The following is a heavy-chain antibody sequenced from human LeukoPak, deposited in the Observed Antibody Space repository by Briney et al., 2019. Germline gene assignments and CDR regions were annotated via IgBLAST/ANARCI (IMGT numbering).Heavy chain of an antibody. CDR1: GYTFTRYG. CDR2: ISAYNGNI. V-gene: IGHV1-18*01. CDR3: ARDRPRYSSAWSYFDY. Sequence: ASVKVSCKASGYTFTRYGISWVRQAPGQGLEWMGWISAYNGNIKYVEKFQGRVTVTTDTSASTAYMELRSLRPDDTAVYYCARDRPRYSSAWSYFDYWGQGTLVTVSS. D-gene: IGHD6-19*01. J-gene: IGHJ4*02.